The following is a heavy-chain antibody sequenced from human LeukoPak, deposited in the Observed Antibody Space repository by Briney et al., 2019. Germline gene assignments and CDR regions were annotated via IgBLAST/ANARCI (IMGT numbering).Heavy chain of an antibody. J-gene: IGHJ6*03. CDR2: IYYSGST. Sequence: KPSETLSLTCTVSGGSISSYYWSWIRQPPGKGLEWIGYIYYSGSTNYNPSLKSRVTISVDTSKNQFSLKLSSVTAADTPVYYCASSRIVVEPWGSYYYYMDVWGKGTTVTVSS. V-gene: IGHV4-59*01. CDR1: GGSISSYY. D-gene: IGHD2-15*01. CDR3: ASSRIVVEPWGSYYYYMDV.